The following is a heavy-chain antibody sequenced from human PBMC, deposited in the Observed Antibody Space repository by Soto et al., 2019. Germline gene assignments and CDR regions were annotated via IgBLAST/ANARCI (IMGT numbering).Heavy chain of an antibody. CDR3: AKNRDYDYDAFDV. D-gene: IGHD3-16*01. Sequence: GGSLRLSCAGSGFTFNRNAMSWVRQAPGKGLEWVSGITGNSAFTYYADSVKGRFTISRDNSKNTLYLQMNTLRVEDTAVYYCAKNRDYDYDAFDVWGQGTVVTVSS. J-gene: IGHJ3*01. CDR2: ITGNSAFT. CDR1: GFTFNRNA. V-gene: IGHV3-23*01.